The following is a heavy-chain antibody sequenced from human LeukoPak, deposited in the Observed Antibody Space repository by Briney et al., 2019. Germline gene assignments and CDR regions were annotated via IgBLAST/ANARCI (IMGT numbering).Heavy chain of an antibody. V-gene: IGHV1-8*01. Sequence: ASVKVSCKASGYTFTSYDINWVRQATGQGLEWMGWMNPNSGNTGYAQKFQGRVTMTRNTSISTAYMELSSLRSEDTAVYYCARTAYCGGDCRGNGWWFDPWGQGTLVTVSS. CDR2: MNPNSGNT. D-gene: IGHD2-21*02. CDR1: GYTFTSYD. CDR3: ARTAYCGGDCRGNGWWFDP. J-gene: IGHJ5*02.